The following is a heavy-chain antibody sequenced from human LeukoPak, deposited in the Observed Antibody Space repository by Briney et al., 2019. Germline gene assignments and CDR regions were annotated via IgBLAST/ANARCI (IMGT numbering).Heavy chain of an antibody. D-gene: IGHD2-21*02. V-gene: IGHV4-59*06. Sequence: SETLSLTCTVSGGSISSYYWSWIRQHPGKGLEWIGYIYYSGSTYYNPSLKSRVTISVDTSKNQFSLKLSSVTAADTAVYYCARVGGSPYCGGDCYSLWFDPWGQGTLVTVSS. CDR1: GGSISSYY. J-gene: IGHJ5*02. CDR3: ARVGGSPYCGGDCYSLWFDP. CDR2: IYYSGST.